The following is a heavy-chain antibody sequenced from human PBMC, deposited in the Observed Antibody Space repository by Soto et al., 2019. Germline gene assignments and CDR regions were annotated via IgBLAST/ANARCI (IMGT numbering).Heavy chain of an antibody. CDR3: ARVIPGAEAWFDP. V-gene: IGHV1-18*01. CDR2: ISAYTDDP. D-gene: IGHD2-2*01. J-gene: IGHJ5*02. Sequence: QVQLLQSAAEVKKPGASVKVSCKASGYTFTNFGVTWVRQAPGQGLEWMGWISAYTDDPNYAQKSQGRVTMTIDTSTRTAYMDLRSLTSDDTAVYYCARVIPGAEAWFDPWGQGTLVTVSS. CDR1: GYTFTNFG.